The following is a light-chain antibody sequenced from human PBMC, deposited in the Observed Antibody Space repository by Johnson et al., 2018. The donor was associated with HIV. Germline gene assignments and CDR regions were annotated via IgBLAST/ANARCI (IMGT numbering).Light chain of an antibody. CDR1: SCDIGNNY. CDR2: DNN. V-gene: IGLV1-51*01. Sequence: QSVLTQPPSVSAAPGQKVTISCSGSSCDIGNNYVSCHQQLPGTAPKLLIYDNNKRPSGIPDRISGSKSGTSATLGITGLQTGDEADYYCGTWDSSLSRYVFDTGTKVTVL. CDR3: GTWDSSLSRYV. J-gene: IGLJ1*01.